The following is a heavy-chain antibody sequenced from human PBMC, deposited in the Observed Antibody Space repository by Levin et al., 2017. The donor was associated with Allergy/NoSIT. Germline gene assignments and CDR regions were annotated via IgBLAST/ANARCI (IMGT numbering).Heavy chain of an antibody. V-gene: IGHV4-39*01. J-gene: IGHJ4*02. CDR2: ISYSGST. CDR1: GGSISSITYY. D-gene: IGHD3-10*01. Sequence: NSSETLSLTCTVSGGSISSITYYWGWIRQPPGKGLEWIGSISYSGSTYYNPSLESRVTISVDTSKSQFSLKLSSVTAADTALYYCARSYLVRGEFDYWGQGTLVTVSS. CDR3: ARSYLVRGEFDY.